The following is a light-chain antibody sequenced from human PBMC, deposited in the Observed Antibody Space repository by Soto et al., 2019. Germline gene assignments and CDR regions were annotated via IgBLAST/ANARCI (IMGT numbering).Light chain of an antibody. J-gene: IGLJ1*01. Sequence: QSALTQPASVSGSPGQSITISCTGTSSDVGGYNYVSWYQQHPGKARKLIISEVSNRPSGVSNRFSGAKSGTTASLTISGLQAEDEADYNCNSYTSKSTGVFGPGTKLTVL. CDR3: NSYTSKSTGV. CDR1: SSDVGGYNY. V-gene: IGLV2-14*01. CDR2: EVS.